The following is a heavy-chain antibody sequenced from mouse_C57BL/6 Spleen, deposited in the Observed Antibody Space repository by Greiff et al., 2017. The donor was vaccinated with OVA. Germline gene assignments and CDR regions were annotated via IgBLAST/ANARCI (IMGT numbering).Heavy chain of an antibody. CDR3: ATLSDLFAD. Sequence: VQLQQSGAELARPGASVKMSCKASGYTFTSYTMHWVKQRPGQGLEWIGYINPSSGYTKYNQKFKDKATLTADKSSSTAYMQLSSLTSEDSAVYYCATLSDLFADWGQGTLVTVSA. CDR2: INPSSGYT. V-gene: IGHV1-4*01. CDR1: GYTFTSYT. J-gene: IGHJ3*01.